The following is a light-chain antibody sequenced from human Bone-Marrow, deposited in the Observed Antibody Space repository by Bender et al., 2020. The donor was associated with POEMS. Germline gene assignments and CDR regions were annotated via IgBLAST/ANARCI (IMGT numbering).Light chain of an antibody. CDR1: SSDVGTYHV. V-gene: IGLV2-14*02. CDR3: SSYASSSTPVV. Sequence: QSALTQPASVSGSPGQSITISCTGTSSDVGTYHVVSWYQQHPGKAPKLLIFEVDERPSGVSNRFSGSKSGNTASLTISGLQAEDEADYYCSSYASSSTPVVFGGGTKLTVL. J-gene: IGLJ2*01. CDR2: EVD.